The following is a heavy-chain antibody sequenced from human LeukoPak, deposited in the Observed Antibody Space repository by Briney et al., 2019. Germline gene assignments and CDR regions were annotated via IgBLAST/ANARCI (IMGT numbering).Heavy chain of an antibody. Sequence: GGSLRLSCAASGFTFSSYWMSWVRQAPGKGLEWVANIKQDGSEKYYADSVKGRFTISRDNSKNTLYLQMNSLRAEDTAVYYCARDAVGYSYGYDYFDYWGQGTLVTVSS. D-gene: IGHD5-18*01. J-gene: IGHJ4*02. CDR1: GFTFSSYW. CDR2: IKQDGSEK. CDR3: ARDAVGYSYGYDYFDY. V-gene: IGHV3-7*01.